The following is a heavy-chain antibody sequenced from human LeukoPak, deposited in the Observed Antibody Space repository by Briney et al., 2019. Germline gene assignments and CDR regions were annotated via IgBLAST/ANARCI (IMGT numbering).Heavy chain of an antibody. V-gene: IGHV3-23*01. CDR2: ISGSGGST. J-gene: IGHJ6*03. Sequence: GGSLRLSCAASGFTFSSYAMSWVRQAPGKGLEWVSAISGSGGSTYYADSVKGRFTISRDNSKNTLYLQMNSLRAEDTAVYYCARVSVGGGSYGFTGYYYMDVWGKGTTVTVSS. CDR1: GFTFSSYA. CDR3: ARVSVGGGSYGFTGYYYMDV. D-gene: IGHD3-16*01.